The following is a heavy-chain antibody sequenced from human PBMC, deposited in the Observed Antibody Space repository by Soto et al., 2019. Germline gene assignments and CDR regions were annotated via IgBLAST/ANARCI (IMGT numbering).Heavy chain of an antibody. CDR2: ISYSGNT. CDR3: AIDLSAYSGYAV. J-gene: IGHJ6*02. D-gene: IGHD5-12*01. Sequence: QVQLQESGPGLVKPSQTLSLTCTVSGGSTSSGAYFWNWISQHPGKGLEWIGCISYSGNTYYNQSLKSRINISVDTSKSRFSLRLSSVTAADTAVYYCAIDLSAYSGYAVWRHGTTVTVSS. CDR1: GGSTSSGAYF. V-gene: IGHV4-31*03.